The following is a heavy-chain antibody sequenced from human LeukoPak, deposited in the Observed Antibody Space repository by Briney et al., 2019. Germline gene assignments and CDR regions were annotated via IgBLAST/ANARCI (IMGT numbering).Heavy chain of an antibody. CDR1: GGTFSSYA. Sequence: GASVKVSCKASGGTFSSYAISWVRQAPGQGLEWMGGIIPIFGTANYAQKFQGRVTITTDESTSTAYMELSSLRSEDTAVYYCARDGSAVAGGPLRYWGQGTLVTVSS. J-gene: IGHJ4*02. CDR3: ARDGSAVAGGPLRY. D-gene: IGHD6-19*01. V-gene: IGHV1-69*05. CDR2: IIPIFGTA.